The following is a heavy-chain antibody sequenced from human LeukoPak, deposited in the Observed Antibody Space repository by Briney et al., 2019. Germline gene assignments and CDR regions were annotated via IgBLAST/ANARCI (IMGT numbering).Heavy chain of an antibody. V-gene: IGHV3-53*01. J-gene: IGHJ5*02. CDR1: GFTVSSNY. Sequence: GGSLRLSCAASGFTVSSNYVSWVRQAPGKGLEWVSVIYSGGSTYYADSVKGRFTISRDNSKNTLYLQMNSLRAEDTAVYYCARDLTAASGNCFGPWGQGTLVTVSS. D-gene: IGHD6-13*01. CDR3: ARDLTAASGNCFGP. CDR2: IYSGGST.